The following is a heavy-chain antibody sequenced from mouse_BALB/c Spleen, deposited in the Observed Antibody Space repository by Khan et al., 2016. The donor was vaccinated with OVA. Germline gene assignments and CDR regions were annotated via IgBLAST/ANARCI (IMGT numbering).Heavy chain of an antibody. CDR1: GFTFSSFG. CDR3: ARANWCWFAY. D-gene: IGHD4-1*01. Sequence: EVELVESGGGLVQPGGSRKISCTASGFTFSSFGMHWVRQAPEKGLEWVGYISSDSITPKYADTVKGRFTISRDNPRSTMFLQMTSVRSEDTAMYYCARANWCWFAYWGQGTLVTVSA. CDR2: ISSDSITP. J-gene: IGHJ3*01. V-gene: IGHV5-17*02.